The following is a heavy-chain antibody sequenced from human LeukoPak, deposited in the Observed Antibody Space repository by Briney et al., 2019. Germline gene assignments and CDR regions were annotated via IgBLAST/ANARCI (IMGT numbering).Heavy chain of an antibody. CDR1: GGSISSYY. D-gene: IGHD6-13*01. Sequence: SETLSLTCTVSGGSISSYYWSWIRQPAGKGLEWIGRIYTSGSTNYKPSLKSRVTMSVDTSKNQFSLKLSSVTAADTAVYYCARVSSSWYQDWYFDLWGRGTLVTVSS. J-gene: IGHJ2*01. V-gene: IGHV4-4*07. CDR3: ARVSSSWYQDWYFDL. CDR2: IYTSGST.